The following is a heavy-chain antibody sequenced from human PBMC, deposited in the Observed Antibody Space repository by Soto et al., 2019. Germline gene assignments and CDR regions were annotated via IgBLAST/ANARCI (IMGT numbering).Heavy chain of an antibody. Sequence: QVQLVQSGAEVKKPGASVRVSCKASGYTFTDYYMHWVRQAPGQGLEGMAWINPNTGDTKYDQKFQGRVTVTRDTSNRIIDMELSSLRSDDTAIYYCARKSLYGSGSSFDFWGQGTLVTVSS. J-gene: IGHJ5*01. CDR2: INPNTGDT. D-gene: IGHD3-10*01. V-gene: IGHV1-2*02. CDR1: GYTFTDYY. CDR3: ARKSLYGSGSSFDF.